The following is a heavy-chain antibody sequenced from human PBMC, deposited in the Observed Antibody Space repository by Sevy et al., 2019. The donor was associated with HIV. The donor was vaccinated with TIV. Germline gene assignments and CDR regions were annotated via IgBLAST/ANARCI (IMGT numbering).Heavy chain of an antibody. CDR1: GFTFSNYG. CDR3: AKNAALDQ. CDR2: IWSDGSTK. V-gene: IGHV3-33*06. Sequence: GGSLRISCVASGFTFSNYGMHWVRQAPGKGLEWVAVIWSDGSTKWYIDSVEGRFTVSRDNSKNTLYLQMNSPRVEDTGVYYCAKNAALDQWGQGTLVTVSS. D-gene: IGHD6-25*01. J-gene: IGHJ5*02.